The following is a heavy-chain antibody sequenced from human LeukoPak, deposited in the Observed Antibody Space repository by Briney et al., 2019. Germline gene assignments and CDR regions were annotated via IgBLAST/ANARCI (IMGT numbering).Heavy chain of an antibody. V-gene: IGHV3-11*01. CDR1: GFTFSDYY. CDR3: AIEKTYYYYMDV. CDR2: ISSSGSTI. J-gene: IGHJ6*03. Sequence: GGSLRLSCAASGFTFSDYYMSWIRQAPGKGLEWVSYISSSGSTIYYADSVKGRFTISRDNAKNSLYLQMNSLRAEDTAVYYCAIEKTYYYYMDVWGKGTTVTVSS.